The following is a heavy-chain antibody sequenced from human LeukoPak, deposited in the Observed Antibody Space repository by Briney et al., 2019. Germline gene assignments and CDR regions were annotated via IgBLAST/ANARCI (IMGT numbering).Heavy chain of an antibody. Sequence: GASVKVSCKASGYTFTGYYMHWVRQAPGHGLEWMGWINPNSGGTNYAQKFQGRVTMTRDTSISTAYMELSRLRSDDTAVYYCARVDGIAVAGIFDYWGQGTLVTVSS. CDR2: INPNSGGT. CDR3: ARVDGIAVAGIFDY. D-gene: IGHD6-19*01. J-gene: IGHJ4*02. V-gene: IGHV1-2*02. CDR1: GYTFTGYY.